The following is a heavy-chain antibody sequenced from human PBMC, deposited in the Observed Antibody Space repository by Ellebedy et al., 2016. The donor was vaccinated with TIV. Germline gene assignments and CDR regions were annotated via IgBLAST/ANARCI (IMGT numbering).Heavy chain of an antibody. Sequence: GGSLRLSXAASGFTFSSYWMSWVRQAPGKGLEWVANIKQDGSEKYYVDSVKGRFTISRDNAKNSLYLQMNSLRAEDTAVYYCAKERFGEGYYYGMDVWGQGTTVTVSS. CDR1: GFTFSSYW. J-gene: IGHJ6*02. CDR3: AKERFGEGYYYGMDV. D-gene: IGHD3-3*01. V-gene: IGHV3-7*01. CDR2: IKQDGSEK.